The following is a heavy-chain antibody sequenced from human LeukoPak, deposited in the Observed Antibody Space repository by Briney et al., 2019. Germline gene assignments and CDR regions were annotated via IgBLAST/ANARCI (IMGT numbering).Heavy chain of an antibody. CDR1: GGSFSGYY. J-gene: IGHJ4*02. V-gene: IGHV4-34*01. Sequence: PSETLSLTCAVYGGSFSGYYWSWIRQPPGKGLEWIGEINHSGSTNYNPSLKSRVTISVDTSKNQFSLKLSSVTAADTAVYYCARQRRAMVRGVRYFDYWGQGTLVTVSS. D-gene: IGHD3-10*01. CDR2: INHSGST. CDR3: ARQRRAMVRGVRYFDY.